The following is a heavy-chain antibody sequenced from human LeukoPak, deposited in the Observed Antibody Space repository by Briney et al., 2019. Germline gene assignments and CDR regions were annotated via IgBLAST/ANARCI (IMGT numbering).Heavy chain of an antibody. D-gene: IGHD3-22*01. CDR1: GFTFSSHW. Sequence: GGSLRLSCAASGFTFSSHWMHWVRQAPGKGLVWVSRIETDGTSTYYADSVKGRFTISRDNAKNSLYLQMNSLRAEDTAVYYCARGGSGYYQGTFDIWGQGTMVTVSS. CDR2: IETDGTST. J-gene: IGHJ3*02. CDR3: ARGGSGYYQGTFDI. V-gene: IGHV3-74*01.